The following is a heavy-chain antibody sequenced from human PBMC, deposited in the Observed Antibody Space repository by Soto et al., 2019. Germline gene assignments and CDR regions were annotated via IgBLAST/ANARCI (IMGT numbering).Heavy chain of an antibody. J-gene: IGHJ3*02. V-gene: IGHV1-2*02. D-gene: IGHD2-15*01. Sequence: ASVKVSCKTSGYTFTDYYTHWVRQAPGQGLEWMGWMNPKSGGAYFEQKFQGRVTLTRDTSIGTAYIQLNSLSSDDTAVYFCTRENIENSDGLYDVFYIWGQGTRGTVS. CDR1: GYTFTDYY. CDR2: MNPKSGGA. CDR3: TRENIENSDGLYDVFYI.